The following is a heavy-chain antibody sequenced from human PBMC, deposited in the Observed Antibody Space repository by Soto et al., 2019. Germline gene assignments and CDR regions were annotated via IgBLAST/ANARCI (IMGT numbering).Heavy chain of an antibody. J-gene: IGHJ5*02. D-gene: IGHD4-17*01. Sequence: ASVKVSCKASGGTFSSYAISWVRQAPGQGLEWMGGIIPIFGTANYAQKFQGRVTITADESTSTAYMELSSLRSEDTAVYYCARDTGDYELSGGNWFDPWGQGTRVTVS. CDR2: IIPIFGTA. V-gene: IGHV1-69*13. CDR1: GGTFSSYA. CDR3: ARDTGDYELSGGNWFDP.